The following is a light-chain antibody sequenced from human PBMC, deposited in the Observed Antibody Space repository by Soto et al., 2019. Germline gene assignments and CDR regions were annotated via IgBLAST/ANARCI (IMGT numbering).Light chain of an antibody. V-gene: IGKV3-20*01. CDR1: QSVSNTY. Sequence: EIVLTQSPGTLSLSPGERATLSCRASQSVSNTYLAWYQQKPGQAPRLLIYDASSRATGIPDRFSGSGSGTDFTLTISRLEPEDFAVYYCQQYGTSSGLLTFGPGTKVDLK. J-gene: IGKJ3*01. CDR3: QQYGTSSGLLT. CDR2: DAS.